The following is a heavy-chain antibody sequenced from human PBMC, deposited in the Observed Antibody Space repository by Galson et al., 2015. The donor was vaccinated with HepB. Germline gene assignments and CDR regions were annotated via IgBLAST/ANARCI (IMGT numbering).Heavy chain of an antibody. CDR2: ISGSGGST. V-gene: IGHV3-23*01. J-gene: IGHJ6*02. D-gene: IGHD1/OR15-1a*01. CDR3: AKGTLSRGLYYYYGMDV. Sequence: SLRLSCAASGFTFSSYAMSWVRQAPGKGLEWVSTISGSGGSTYYADSVKGRFTISRDNSKNTLYLQMNSLRAEDTAVYYCAKGTLSRGLYYYYGMDVWGQGTTVTVSS. CDR1: GFTFSSYA.